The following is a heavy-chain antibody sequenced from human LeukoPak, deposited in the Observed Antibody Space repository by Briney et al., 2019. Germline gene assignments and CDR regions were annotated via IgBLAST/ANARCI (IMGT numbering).Heavy chain of an antibody. CDR2: INHSGST. CDR1: GGSISSGSYY. V-gene: IGHV4-39*07. Sequence: SQTLSLTCTVSGGSISSGSYYWSWIRQPPGKGLEWIGEINHSGSTNYNPSLKSRVTISVDTSKNQFSLKLSSVTAADTAVYYCARARRPQFWFDPWGQGTLVTVSS. J-gene: IGHJ5*02. CDR3: ARARRPQFWFDP.